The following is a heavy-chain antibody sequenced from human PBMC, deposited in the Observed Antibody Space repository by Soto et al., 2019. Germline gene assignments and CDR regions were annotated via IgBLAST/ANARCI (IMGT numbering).Heavy chain of an antibody. Sequence: SETLSLTCAVYGGSFSGYYWSWIRQPPGKGLEWIGEINHSGSTNCNPSLKSRVTISVDTSKNQFSLKLSSVTAADTAVYYCAREGAENTNPEYYMDVWGKGTTVTVSS. CDR2: INHSGST. CDR3: AREGAENTNPEYYMDV. D-gene: IGHD1-26*01. J-gene: IGHJ6*03. V-gene: IGHV4-34*01. CDR1: GGSFSGYY.